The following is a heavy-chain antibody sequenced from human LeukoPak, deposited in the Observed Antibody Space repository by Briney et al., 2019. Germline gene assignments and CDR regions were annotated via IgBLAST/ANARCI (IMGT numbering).Heavy chain of an antibody. D-gene: IGHD6-13*01. Sequence: GGSLRLSCAASGFTFSSYSMNWVRQAPGKGLEWVSGITNSGDYTNYADSVKGRFTVSRDNSKNTLDLQMNSLRAEDTAVYYCAKGWYGDTFDIWGQGTMVTVSS. CDR3: AKGWYGDTFDI. CDR2: ITNSGDYT. CDR1: GFTFSSYS. J-gene: IGHJ3*02. V-gene: IGHV3-23*01.